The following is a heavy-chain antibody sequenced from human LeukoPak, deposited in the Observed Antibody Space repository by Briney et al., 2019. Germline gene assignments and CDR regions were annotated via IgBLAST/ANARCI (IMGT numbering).Heavy chain of an antibody. CDR3: ATGGSTSHYFDY. J-gene: IGHJ4*02. CDR1: GYTLTELS. Sequence: GASVKVSCKVSGYTLTELSMHWVRQAPGKGLEWMGGFDPEDGETIYAQKFQGRVTMTEDTSTDTAYMELSSLRSEDTAVYYCATGGSTSHYFDYWGQGTLDTVSS. CDR2: FDPEDGET. D-gene: IGHD3-16*01. V-gene: IGHV1-24*01.